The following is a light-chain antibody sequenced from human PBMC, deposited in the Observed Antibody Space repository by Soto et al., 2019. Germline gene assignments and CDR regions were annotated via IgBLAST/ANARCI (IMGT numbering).Light chain of an antibody. V-gene: IGKV1-27*01. CDR3: QKYNSAPWT. Sequence: DIEITQAPSSLSASVGDRVTITCRASQGISNYLAWYQQKPGKVPKLLIYAASTLQSGVPSRFSGSGSGTDFTLTISSLQPEDVATYYCQKYNSAPWTFGQGTKVDIK. J-gene: IGKJ1*01. CDR1: QGISNY. CDR2: AAS.